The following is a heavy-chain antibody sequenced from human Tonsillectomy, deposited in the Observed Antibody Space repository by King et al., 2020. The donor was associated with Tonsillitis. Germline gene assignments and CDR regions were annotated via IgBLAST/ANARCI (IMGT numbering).Heavy chain of an antibody. J-gene: IGHJ4*02. D-gene: IGHD3-22*01. CDR1: GFTFSSYA. V-gene: IGHV3-23*04. CDR3: AKVPARIVLVIIQSWYDY. CDR2: MSGSGYST. Sequence: VQLVESGGGLVQPGGSLRLSCAASGFTFSSYAMSWVRQAPGKGLEWGSTMSGSGYSTYYADSVKGRFTISRDNSKNTLYLQMNSLRAEDTAVYYCAKVPARIVLVIIQSWYDYWRQGTLVPVPS.